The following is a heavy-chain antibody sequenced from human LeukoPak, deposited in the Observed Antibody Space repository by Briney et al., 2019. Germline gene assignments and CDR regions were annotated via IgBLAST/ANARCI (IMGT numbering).Heavy chain of an antibody. V-gene: IGHV3-21*01. D-gene: IGHD3-22*01. Sequence: PGGSLRLSCAASGFTFSSFSMNWVRQAPGKGLEWVSSISSSSSYIYYADSVKGRFTISRHNAKNSLYLQMNSLRAEDTAVYYCAREGSYYDSSGYFDYWGLGTLVTVSS. J-gene: IGHJ4*02. CDR3: AREGSYYDSSGYFDY. CDR2: ISSSSSYI. CDR1: GFTFSSFS.